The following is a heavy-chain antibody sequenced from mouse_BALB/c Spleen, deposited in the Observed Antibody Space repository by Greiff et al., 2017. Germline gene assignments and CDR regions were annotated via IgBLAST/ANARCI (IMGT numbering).Heavy chain of an antibody. V-gene: IGHV5-6*01. CDR3: ARDGNTGYFDY. CDR1: GFTFSSYG. J-gene: IGHJ2*01. Sequence: EVKLMESGGDLVKPGGSLKLSCAASGFTFSSYGMSWVRQTPDKRLEWVATISSGGSYTYYPDSVKGRFTISRDNAKNTLYLQMSSLKSEDTAMYYCARDGNTGYFDYWGQGTTLTVSS. D-gene: IGHD2-1*01. CDR2: ISSGGSYT.